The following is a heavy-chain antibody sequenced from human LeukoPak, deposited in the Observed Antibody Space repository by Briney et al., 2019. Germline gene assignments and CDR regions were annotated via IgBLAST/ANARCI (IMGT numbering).Heavy chain of an antibody. CDR3: MRGPDNAKLGY. J-gene: IGHJ4*02. CDR2: IHYSGSI. V-gene: IGHV4-39*07. D-gene: IGHD1-1*01. Sequence: WIRQPPGKRLEWIGNIHYSGSIYYNPSLESRVTISEDWSKDEFSLKLNSVTAADTAMYYCMRGPDNAKLGYWGQGTLVTVSS.